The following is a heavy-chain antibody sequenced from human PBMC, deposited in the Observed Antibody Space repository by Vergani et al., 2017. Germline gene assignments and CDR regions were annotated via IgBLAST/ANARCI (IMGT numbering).Heavy chain of an antibody. D-gene: IGHD6-6*01. V-gene: IGHV6-1*01. Sequence: QVQLQQSGPGLVKPSKTLSLTCAISGDSVSSNSAAWNWIRQSPSRGLEWLGRTYYRSTWYNDYAVSVKSRITINPDTSKNQFSLQLNSVTPEGTAVDYCARGGWGSSNQPLAFDDWGQGTLVTVSS. CDR3: ARGGWGSSNQPLAFDD. CDR1: GDSVSSNSAA. J-gene: IGHJ4*02. CDR2: TYYRSTWYN.